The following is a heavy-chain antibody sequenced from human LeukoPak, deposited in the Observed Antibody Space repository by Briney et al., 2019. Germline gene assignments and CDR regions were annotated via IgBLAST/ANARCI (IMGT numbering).Heavy chain of an antibody. Sequence: GGSLRLSCAASGFTFSDYYMSWIRQAPGKGLEWVANIKEDGTETYYVDSVKGRFTISRDNAKNSLCLQMNSLRVEDTAVYYCAKEGRSLQTYWGQGTLVTVSS. CDR3: AKEGRSLQTY. J-gene: IGHJ4*02. V-gene: IGHV3-7*03. CDR1: GFTFSDYY. CDR2: IKEDGTET. D-gene: IGHD5-24*01.